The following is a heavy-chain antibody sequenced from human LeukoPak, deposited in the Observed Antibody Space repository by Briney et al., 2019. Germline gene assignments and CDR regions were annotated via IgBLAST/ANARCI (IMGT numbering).Heavy chain of an antibody. CDR3: AELGITMIGGV. J-gene: IGHJ6*04. CDR2: ISSSGSTI. V-gene: IGHV3-48*03. Sequence: TGGSLRLSCAASGFTFSSYEMNWVRQAPGKGLEWVSYISSSGSTIYYADSVKGRFTISRDNAKNSLYLQMSNLRAEDTAVYYCAELGITMIGGVWGKGTTVTISS. D-gene: IGHD3-10*02. CDR1: GFTFSSYE.